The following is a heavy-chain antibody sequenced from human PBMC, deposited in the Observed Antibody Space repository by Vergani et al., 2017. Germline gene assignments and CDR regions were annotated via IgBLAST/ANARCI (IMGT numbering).Heavy chain of an antibody. CDR2: VDPEDGET. Sequence: EVQLVQSGAEVKKPGATMKISCKVSGYTFTDHYMHWVKQAPGKGLEWMGLVDPEDGETIYAEKFKGRVTIAADTSTDTAHLELSSLRSEGTDVYYCATPQTVTTGGMEVWGQGTTVIVSS. CDR1: GYTFTDHY. CDR3: ATPQTVTTGGMEV. D-gene: IGHD4-17*01. J-gene: IGHJ6*02. V-gene: IGHV1-69-2*01.